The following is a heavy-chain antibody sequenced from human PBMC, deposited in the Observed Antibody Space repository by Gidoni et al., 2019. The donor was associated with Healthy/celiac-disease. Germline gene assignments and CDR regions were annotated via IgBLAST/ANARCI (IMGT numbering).Heavy chain of an antibody. Sequence: QVQLQESGPGLVKPSATLSLTCTVSGGSVSSGSYYWSWIRQPPGKGLEWIGYIYYSGSTNYNPSLKSRVTISVDTSKNQFSLKLSSVTAADTAVYYCARERRRWLLPDAFDIWGQGTMVTVSS. V-gene: IGHV4-61*01. J-gene: IGHJ3*02. CDR3: ARERRRWLLPDAFDI. CDR1: GGSVSSGSYY. CDR2: IYYSGST. D-gene: IGHD3-22*01.